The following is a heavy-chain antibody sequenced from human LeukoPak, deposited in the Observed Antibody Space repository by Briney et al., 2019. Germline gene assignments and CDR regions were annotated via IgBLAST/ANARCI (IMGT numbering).Heavy chain of an antibody. V-gene: IGHV1-18*01. CDR2: ISAYNGNT. D-gene: IGHD6-13*01. CDR1: GYTFTSYG. Sequence: ASVKVSCKASGYTFTSYGISWVRQAPGQGLEWMGWISAYNGNTNYAQKLQGRVTMTTDTSTSTAYMELRSLRSDDTAVYYCARKNGYSSSWSRDNWFDPWGQGTLVTVSS. CDR3: ARKNGYSSSWSRDNWFDP. J-gene: IGHJ5*02.